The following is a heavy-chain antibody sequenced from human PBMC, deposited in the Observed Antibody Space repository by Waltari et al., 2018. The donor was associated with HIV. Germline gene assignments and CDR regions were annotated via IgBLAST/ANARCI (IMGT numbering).Heavy chain of an antibody. D-gene: IGHD1-1*01. J-gene: IGHJ4*02. V-gene: IGHV1-69*01. CDR1: GGSISTYA. Sequence: QVQLVQSGAEVKKPGSSVKVSCKASGGSISTYAISWVRQAPGQGLEWMGGINPSFGTANFAQKFQGRVTFTADVSTSTAYMELSSLTSKDTAVYYCARDLNAVELGTGTPGYWGQGTLVTVSS. CDR3: ARDLNAVELGTGTPGY. CDR2: INPSFGTA.